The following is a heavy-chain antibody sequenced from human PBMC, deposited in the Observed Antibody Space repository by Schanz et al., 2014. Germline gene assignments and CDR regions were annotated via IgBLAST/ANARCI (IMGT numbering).Heavy chain of an antibody. CDR3: ASSGAGYSSSWDFDY. V-gene: IGHV1-18*01. CDR1: GYTFTDYG. J-gene: IGHJ4*02. CDR2: INGYNGHT. D-gene: IGHD6-13*01. Sequence: QVQVVQSGAEVKKPGASVKVSCKASGYTFTDYGVIWVRQAPGQGLEWMGWINGYNGHTLYAQKLQGRVTMTTDTSTSTAYMDVSSLRSEDTAVYYCASSGAGYSSSWDFDYWGQGTLVTVSS.